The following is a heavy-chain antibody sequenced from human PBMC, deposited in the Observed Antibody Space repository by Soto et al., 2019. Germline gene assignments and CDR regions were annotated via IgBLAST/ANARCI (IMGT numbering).Heavy chain of an antibody. D-gene: IGHD6-13*01. CDR3: DRGQGAAAGHSNFDY. V-gene: IGHV4-30-2*01. Sequence: QLQLQESGSGLVKPSQTLSLTCAVSGGSISGTTYSWSWIRQPPGKGLEWIGYIYDSGNTYYNPSLKSQFSISVDRSKNQFSLKLSSVTAADTAMYYCDRGQGAAAGHSNFDYWGQGALVTVSS. J-gene: IGHJ4*02. CDR2: IYDSGNT. CDR1: GGSISGTTYS.